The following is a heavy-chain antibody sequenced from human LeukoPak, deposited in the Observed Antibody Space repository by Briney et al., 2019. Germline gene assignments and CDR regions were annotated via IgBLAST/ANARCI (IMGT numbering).Heavy chain of an antibody. J-gene: IGHJ4*02. V-gene: IGHV3-74*01. CDR2: INSDGSST. D-gene: IGHD3-9*01. Sequence: GGSLRLSCAASGFTFSSYWMHWVRQAPGKGLVWVSRINSDGSSTSYADPVKGRFTISRDNAKNTLYLQMNSLRAEDTAVYYCARDRGYYDILTGSKTGYWGQGTLVAVSS. CDR3: ARDRGYYDILTGSKTGY. CDR1: GFTFSSYW.